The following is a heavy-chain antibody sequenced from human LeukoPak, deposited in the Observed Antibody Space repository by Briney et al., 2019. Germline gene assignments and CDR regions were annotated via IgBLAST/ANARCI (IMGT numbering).Heavy chain of an antibody. CDR3: ARAKRWLPFDY. D-gene: IGHD5-24*01. Sequence: SETLSLTCTVSGGSISSSSYYWSWIRQPAGKGLEWIGRIYTSGSTNYNPSLKSRVTISVDTSKNQFSLKLSSVTAADTAVYYCARAKRWLPFDYWGQGTLVTVSS. CDR1: GGSISSSSYY. V-gene: IGHV4-61*02. CDR2: IYTSGST. J-gene: IGHJ4*02.